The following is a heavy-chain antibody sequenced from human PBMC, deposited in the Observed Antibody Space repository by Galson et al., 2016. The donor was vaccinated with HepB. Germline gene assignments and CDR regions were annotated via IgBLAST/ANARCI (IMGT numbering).Heavy chain of an antibody. D-gene: IGHD3-10*01. CDR1: GFTFSTYG. V-gene: IGHV3-23*01. CDR3: ARVITMVRGILKQRDYYGMDV. J-gene: IGHJ6*02. Sequence: SLRLSCAAPGFTFSTYGMSWVRQAPGKGLEWVSVISGSGGSTYYAASVKGRFTISRDNSKNTLYLQMNSLRAEDTAVYYCARVITMVRGILKQRDYYGMDVWGQGTTVTVSS. CDR2: ISGSGGST.